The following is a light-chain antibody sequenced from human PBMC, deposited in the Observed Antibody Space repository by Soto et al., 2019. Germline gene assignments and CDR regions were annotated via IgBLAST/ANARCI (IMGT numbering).Light chain of an antibody. CDR1: KIGTKS. V-gene: IGLV3-21*02. J-gene: IGLJ2*01. CDR3: QVWDRTTDFVV. CDR2: DDN. Sequence: YELTQAPSVSVAPGQTARFTCGGDKIGTKSVHWHQQKPGQAPVLVVYDDNDRPSGIPERFSGSKSGNTVTLTISRVEAGDEADYYCQVWDRTTDFVVFGGGTKVTVL.